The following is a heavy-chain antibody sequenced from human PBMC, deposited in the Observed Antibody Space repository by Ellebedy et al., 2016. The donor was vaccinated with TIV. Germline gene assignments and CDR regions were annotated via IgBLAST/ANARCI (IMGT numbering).Heavy chain of an antibody. V-gene: IGHV4-39*01. Sequence: SETLSLTXTVSGGSISSNSYYWGWIRQPPGKGLEWIGNIYYDGSTYYNPSLKSRVTISVDTSKNQFSLKLSSVTAADTAVYYCARRRDGYNYRLFDYWGQGTLVTVSS. D-gene: IGHD5-24*01. CDR2: IYYDGST. J-gene: IGHJ4*02. CDR1: GGSISSNSYY. CDR3: ARRRDGYNYRLFDY.